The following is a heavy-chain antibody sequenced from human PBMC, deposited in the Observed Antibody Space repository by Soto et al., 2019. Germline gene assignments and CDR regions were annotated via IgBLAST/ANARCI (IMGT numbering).Heavy chain of an antibody. V-gene: IGHV4-4*02. CDR1: SGSISSSNW. CDR3: ARDGYIAAAGTSDY. D-gene: IGHD6-13*01. J-gene: IGHJ4*02. CDR2: IYHSGST. Sequence: SETLSLTCAVSSGSISSSNWWSWVRQPPGKGLEWIGEIYHSGSTNYNPSLKSRVTISVDKSKNQFSLKLSSVTAADTAVYYCARDGYIAAAGTSDYWGQGTLVTVSS.